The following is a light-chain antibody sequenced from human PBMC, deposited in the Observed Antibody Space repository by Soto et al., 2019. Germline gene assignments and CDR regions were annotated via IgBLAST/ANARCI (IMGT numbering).Light chain of an antibody. J-gene: IGKJ3*01. CDR2: DES. V-gene: IGKV3-11*01. CDR1: LSVSSY. Sequence: EIVLTQSPAPRSLSPGQRATLSDRASLSVSSYLAWYQQKPGQAPRLLIYDESNRATGIPARSSGSGPGTDVNLTISSLEHEDIAGYYCQQRSKWPPVTFGPGTKGDIK. CDR3: QQRSKWPPVT.